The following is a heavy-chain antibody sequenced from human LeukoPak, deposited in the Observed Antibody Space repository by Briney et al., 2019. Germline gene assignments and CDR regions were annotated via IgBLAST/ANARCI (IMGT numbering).Heavy chain of an antibody. V-gene: IGHV3-74*01. D-gene: IGHD2-15*01. CDR1: GFTFGNYW. J-gene: IGHJ4*02. CDR3: ARDGGTSTPFDY. Sequence: GGSLRLSCAASGFTFGNYWLHWARQPPGKGLIWVSRITTDESSTHYTASVNGRFTISRDNAKSTVYLQMNSLTPEDTAVYYCARDGGTSTPFDYWGQGTLVTVSS. CDR2: ITTDESST.